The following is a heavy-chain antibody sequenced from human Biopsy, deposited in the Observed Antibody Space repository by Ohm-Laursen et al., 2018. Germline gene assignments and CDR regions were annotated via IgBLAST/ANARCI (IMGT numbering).Heavy chain of an antibody. V-gene: IGHV3-23*01. CDR3: VKQWGGYNFDS. CDR2: IDVSDYNT. J-gene: IGHJ5*01. CDR1: GFTFHTYA. Sequence: SLRLSCTASGFTFHTYAMNWVRQAPSKGLERVAHIDVSDYNTYYADSVRGRFTISRDNSKQMVHLEINSLTADDTAVYYCVKQWGGYNFDSWGQGTLVTVSS. D-gene: IGHD1-14*01.